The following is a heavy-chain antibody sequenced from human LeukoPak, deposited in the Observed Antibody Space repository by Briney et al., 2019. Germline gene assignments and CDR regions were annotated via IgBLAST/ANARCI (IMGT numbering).Heavy chain of an antibody. V-gene: IGHV3-30*18. Sequence: GGSLRLSCAASGFTFSSYGMHWVRQAPGKGLEWVAVISYDGSNKYYADSVKGRFTISRDNSKNTLYLQMNSLRAEDTAVYYCAKALPGYSSSWYGEYWGQGTLVIVSS. J-gene: IGHJ4*02. CDR2: ISYDGSNK. CDR1: GFTFSSYG. CDR3: AKALPGYSSSWYGEY. D-gene: IGHD6-13*01.